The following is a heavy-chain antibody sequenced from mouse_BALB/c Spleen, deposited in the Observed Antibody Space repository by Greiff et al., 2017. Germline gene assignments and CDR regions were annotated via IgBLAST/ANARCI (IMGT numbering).Heavy chain of an antibody. CDR1: GFNIKDYY. J-gene: IGHJ3*01. V-gene: IGHV14-1*02. D-gene: IGHD1-2*01. Sequence: VQLQQSGAELVRPGALVKLSCKASGFNIKDYYMHWVKQRPEQGLEWIGWIDPENGNTIYDPKFQGKASITADTSSNTAYLQLSSLTSEDTAVYYCARGDYYGYGAYWGQGTLVTVAA. CDR2: IDPENGNT. CDR3: ARGDYYGYGAY.